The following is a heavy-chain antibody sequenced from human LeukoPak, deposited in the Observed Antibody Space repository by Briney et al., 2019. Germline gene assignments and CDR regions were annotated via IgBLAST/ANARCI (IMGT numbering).Heavy chain of an antibody. CDR1: GFTFGDYA. V-gene: IGHV3-49*04. Sequence: GGSLRLSCAASGFTFGDYAMAWVRQAPGKGLEWVGFIRSKPYGGTTEYAASVEGRFSISRDDSKSIAYLQMNTLKTEDTAVYYCSYSSAWCVSHNLDYWGQGTLVTVSS. CDR3: SYSSAWCVSHNLDY. D-gene: IGHD6-19*01. CDR2: IRSKPYGGTT. J-gene: IGHJ4*02.